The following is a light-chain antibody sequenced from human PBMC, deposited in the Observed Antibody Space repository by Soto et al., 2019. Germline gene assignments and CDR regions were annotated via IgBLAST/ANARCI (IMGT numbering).Light chain of an antibody. CDR1: SSDVGGYDY. J-gene: IGLJ2*01. CDR2: AVT. Sequence: QSALTQPASVSGSPGQSITISCTGSSSDVGGYDYVCWYQQYPGKAPKLIIYAVTDRPSGVSNRFSGSKSGNTASLIISSLQAEDEADYYCSSYTTSSTVVFGGGTKLTVL. CDR3: SSYTTSSTVV. V-gene: IGLV2-14*03.